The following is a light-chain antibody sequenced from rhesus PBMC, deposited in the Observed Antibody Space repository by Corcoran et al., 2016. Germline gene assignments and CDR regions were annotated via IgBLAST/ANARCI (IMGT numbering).Light chain of an antibody. CDR1: QGISSG. V-gene: IGKV1-21*01. CDR2: KSS. J-gene: IGKJ1*01. Sequence: DIQMTQSPSSLSGSVGDRVTITCRASQGISSGFAWDQQKPGKAPKLLFYKSSSLKSGVPSRFSGSGSAKDFTLTISSLQPQVFAVYYCKPYKGGPRTFGQGTKVGTK. CDR3: KPYKGGPRT.